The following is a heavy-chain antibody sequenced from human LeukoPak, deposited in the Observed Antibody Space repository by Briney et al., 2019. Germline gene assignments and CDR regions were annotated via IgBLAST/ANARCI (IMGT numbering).Heavy chain of an antibody. V-gene: IGHV3-33*01. CDR1: GFTFSSYG. Sequence: GRSLRLSRATSGFTFSSYGMNCVRQAPGKGLEGGAVIWYDGSKQKYEDSVKGRFIISRDSSKNTLYLQMNSLRDEDTAVYYWPRKYSSSWYDEYWGQRTLVTVSS. D-gene: IGHD6-13*01. J-gene: IGHJ4*02. CDR3: PRKYSSSWYDEY. CDR2: IWYDGSKQ.